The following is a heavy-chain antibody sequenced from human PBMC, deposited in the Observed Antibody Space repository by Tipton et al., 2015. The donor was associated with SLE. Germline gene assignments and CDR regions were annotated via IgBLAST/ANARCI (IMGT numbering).Heavy chain of an antibody. Sequence: TLSLTCTVSGGSITSSIYYWGWVRQPPGKGLEWIGCRYYSGSTYYDPSLKSRVTISLDTSKNEFSLNLKSVTAADTAVYFCASGNDFWRGYHRGGPFDSWGRGNLVTVSS. CDR2: RYYSGST. V-gene: IGHV4-39*07. CDR1: GGSITSSIYY. J-gene: IGHJ4*02. CDR3: ASGNDFWRGYHRGGPFDS. D-gene: IGHD3-3*01.